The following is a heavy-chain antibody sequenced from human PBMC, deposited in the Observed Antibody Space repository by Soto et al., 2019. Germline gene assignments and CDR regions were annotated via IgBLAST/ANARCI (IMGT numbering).Heavy chain of an antibody. V-gene: IGHV4-34*01. Sequence: SETLSLTCAVYGGSVNGYYWNWIRQPPGKGLEWIGEINHTGGAHYNPSLKSRVTMSVDTSKNQFSLRLSSVTAADTAIYYCATRITVFGLLIPPFDPWGKGPQVTVSS. J-gene: IGHJ5*02. CDR3: ATRITVFGLLIPPFDP. CDR2: INHTGGA. D-gene: IGHD3-3*01. CDR1: GGSVNGYY.